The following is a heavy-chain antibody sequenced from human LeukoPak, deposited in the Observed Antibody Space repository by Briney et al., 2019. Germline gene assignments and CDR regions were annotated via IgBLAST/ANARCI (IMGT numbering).Heavy chain of an antibody. CDR2: IRPGGQTT. D-gene: IGHD6-19*01. J-gene: IGHJ4*02. CDR3: AVGRDIRVAGPGGYFDY. CDR1: GFIFSDYH. Sequence: PGGSLRLSSAASGFIFSDYHMNWLRQAPGKGLEGISYIRPGGQTTYFADSVKGRVTLSRDNAKNSLSLQMNSLTADDTAVYFCAVGRDIRVAGPGGYFDYWGQGTLVAVSS. V-gene: IGHV3-11*01.